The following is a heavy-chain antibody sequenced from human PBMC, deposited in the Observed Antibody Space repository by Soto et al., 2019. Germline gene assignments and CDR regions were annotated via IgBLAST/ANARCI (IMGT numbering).Heavy chain of an antibody. Sequence: WETLSLTCTVSGGSISSSSYYWGWIRQPSGKGLEWIGSIYYSGSTYYNPSLKSRVTISVDTSKNQFSLKLSSVTAADTAVYYCARHRVRIAEAGTNYFDYWGQGTLVTVSS. J-gene: IGHJ4*02. CDR1: GGSISSSSYY. D-gene: IGHD6-13*01. CDR3: ARHRVRIAEAGTNYFDY. V-gene: IGHV4-39*01. CDR2: IYYSGST.